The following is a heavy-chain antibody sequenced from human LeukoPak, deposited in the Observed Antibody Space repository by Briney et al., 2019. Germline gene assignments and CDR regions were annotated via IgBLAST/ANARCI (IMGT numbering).Heavy chain of an antibody. CDR3: AKGLTDLGDD. D-gene: IGHD3-9*01. Sequence: GGSLRLSCAASGFTFSTYAMSWVRQAPGKGLEWVSGLSGSGSSAYYADSVKGRFTISRDNSKNTLYLQMNSLRPEDTAVYYCAKGLTDLGDDWGQGTLVTVSS. J-gene: IGHJ4*02. CDR1: GFTFSTYA. V-gene: IGHV3-23*01. CDR2: LSGSGSSA.